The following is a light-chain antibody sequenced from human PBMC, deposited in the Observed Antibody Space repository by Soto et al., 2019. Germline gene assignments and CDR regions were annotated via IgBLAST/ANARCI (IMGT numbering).Light chain of an antibody. CDR2: AAS. J-gene: IGKJ2*01. V-gene: IGKV1-39*01. CDR1: QGISSY. Sequence: DIQMTQSPSSLSASVGDRVTITCRASQGISSYLNWYQQKPGKAPKVLIYAASSLQSGVPSRFSGSGSATDFSLTSSRLQPEDFATYFCQQSYSTPHTFGPGTKLEIK. CDR3: QQSYSTPHT.